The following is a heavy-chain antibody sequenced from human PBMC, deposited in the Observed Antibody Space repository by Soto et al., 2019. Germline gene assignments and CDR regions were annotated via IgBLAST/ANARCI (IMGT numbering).Heavy chain of an antibody. CDR3: AGDSGVRGPSGDLDY. CDR1: GFIFTSHV. J-gene: IGHJ4*02. Sequence: QVQLVQSGAEVKEPGASVKLSCKASGFIFTSHVVHWVRQAPGQRLEWMGWVTGGNGDTKYSQKFQGRVTITREISATAAYMELSSLTSDDKAIYYWAGDSGVRGPSGDLDYWGQGTLVTVSS. CDR2: VTGGNGDT. D-gene: IGHD3-10*02. V-gene: IGHV1-3*01.